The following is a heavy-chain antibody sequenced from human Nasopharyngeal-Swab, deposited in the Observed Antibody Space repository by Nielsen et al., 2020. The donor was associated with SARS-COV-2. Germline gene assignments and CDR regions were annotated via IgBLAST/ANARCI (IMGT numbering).Heavy chain of an antibody. J-gene: IGHJ3*01. CDR1: GFPLASYA. V-gene: IGHV3-49*02. CDR3: VRGQKAFDV. Sequence: GESLKISCKPSGFPLASYALTLVRQAPGRGLEWLGFIAANTYGGTAKYAASVRDRSSISRDDSRNVAYLQMDRLTLDDTALYHCVRGQKAFDVWGQGAMVTVSS. CDR2: IAANTYGGTA.